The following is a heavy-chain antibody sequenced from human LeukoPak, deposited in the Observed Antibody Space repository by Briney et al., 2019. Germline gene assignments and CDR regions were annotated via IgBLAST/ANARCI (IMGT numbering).Heavy chain of an antibody. CDR2: ISYDGSNK. D-gene: IGHD3-3*01. CDR1: GFTFSSYA. V-gene: IGHV3-30-3*02. Sequence: GGSLRLSCAASGFTFSSYAMHWVRQAPGKGLEWVAVISYDGSNKYYADSVKGRFTISRDNFKNTLYLQMNSLRAEDTAVYYCAKPGCYDFWSGYLGCYYYGMDVWGQGTTVTVSS. CDR3: AKPGCYDFWSGYLGCYYYGMDV. J-gene: IGHJ6*02.